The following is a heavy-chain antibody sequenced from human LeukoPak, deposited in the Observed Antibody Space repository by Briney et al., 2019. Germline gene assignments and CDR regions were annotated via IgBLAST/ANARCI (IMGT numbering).Heavy chain of an antibody. Sequence: ASVKVSCKASAYTYTGYYMHWVRQAPGQGLEWMGWINPNSGGTNYAQKFQGRVTMTRDTSISTAYMELSRLRSDDTAVYYCAREHSEMATDYWGQGTLVTVSS. V-gene: IGHV1-2*02. CDR2: INPNSGGT. D-gene: IGHD5-24*01. CDR3: AREHSEMATDY. J-gene: IGHJ4*02. CDR1: AYTYTGYY.